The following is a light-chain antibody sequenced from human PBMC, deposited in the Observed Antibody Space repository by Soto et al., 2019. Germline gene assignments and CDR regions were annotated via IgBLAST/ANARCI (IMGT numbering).Light chain of an antibody. V-gene: IGLV1-44*01. CDR1: SSNIGSNT. J-gene: IGLJ3*02. Sequence: QSVLTQPPSASGTPAQRVTTSCAGSSSNIGSNTVNWYQQLPGTAPKVLNYSNNQRPSGVPDRFSGSKSGTSASLAISGLQSEDEAEYYCAAWDDSLNGWVFGGGTKLTVL. CDR2: SNN. CDR3: AAWDDSLNGWV.